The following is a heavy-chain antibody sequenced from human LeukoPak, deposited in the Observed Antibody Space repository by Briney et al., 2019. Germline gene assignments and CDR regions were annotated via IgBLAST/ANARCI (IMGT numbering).Heavy chain of an antibody. D-gene: IGHD3-10*01. J-gene: IGHJ6*02. CDR3: ARDSPGGYYYYGMDV. V-gene: IGHV4-4*02. CDR2: IYHSGST. CDR1: GGSISSSNW. Sequence: SGTLSLTCAVSGGSISSSNWWSWVRQPPGKGLEWIGEIYHSGSTNYNPSLKSRVTISVDTSKNQFSLKLSSVTAADTAVYYCARDSPGGYYYYGMDVWGQGTTVTVSS.